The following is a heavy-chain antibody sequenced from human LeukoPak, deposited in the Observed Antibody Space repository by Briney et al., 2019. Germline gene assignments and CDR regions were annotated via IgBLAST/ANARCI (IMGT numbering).Heavy chain of an antibody. J-gene: IGHJ3*01. CDR2: ISANNGDT. CDR3: ARKGTGLAFDV. V-gene: IGHV1-18*04. D-gene: IGHD3-10*01. CDR1: DYTFTSYG. Sequence: GAPVKVSCKASDYTFTSYGISWVRQAPGQGLEYMGWISANNGDTSYPQKVQGRVTMTTDTSTTTAYMELRSLRSDDTAVYYCARKGTGLAFDVWGQGTMVTVSS.